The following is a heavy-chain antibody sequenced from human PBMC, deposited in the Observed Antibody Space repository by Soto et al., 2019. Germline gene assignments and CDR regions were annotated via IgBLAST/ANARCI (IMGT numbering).Heavy chain of an antibody. D-gene: IGHD6-13*01. V-gene: IGHV4-34*01. CDR1: GGSFSGYY. CDR3: ARHPYSSSWIDY. CDR2: INHSGST. Sequence: SETLSLTCAVYGGSFSGYYWSWIRQPPGKGLEWIGEINHSGSTNYNPSLKSRVTISVDTSKNQFSLKLSSVTAADTAVYYCARHPYSSSWIDYWGQGTLVTVSS. J-gene: IGHJ4*02.